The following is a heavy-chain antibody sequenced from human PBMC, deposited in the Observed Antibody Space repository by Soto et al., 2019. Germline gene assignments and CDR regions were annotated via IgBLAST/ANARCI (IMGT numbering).Heavy chain of an antibody. V-gene: IGHV1-8*02. Sequence: ASVKVSCKASGYTFTSYGISWVRQAPGQGLEWMGWMNPNSGNTGYAQKFQGRVTMTRNTSISTAYMELSSLRSEDTAVYYCARLDIVVVPAAHGDYYYYYMDVWGKGTTVTVSS. CDR3: ARLDIVVVPAAHGDYYYYYMDV. D-gene: IGHD2-2*03. J-gene: IGHJ6*03. CDR1: GYTFTSYG. CDR2: MNPNSGNT.